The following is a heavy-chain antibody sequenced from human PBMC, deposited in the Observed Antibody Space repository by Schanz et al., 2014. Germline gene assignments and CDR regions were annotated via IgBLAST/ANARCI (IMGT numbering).Heavy chain of an antibody. CDR3: AKDTGYCHGGACYCFEY. CDR2: ISYDGNNE. CDR1: GFTFSSYG. D-gene: IGHD2-8*02. V-gene: IGHV3-30*18. Sequence: QVPLVESGGGVVQPGRSRRLSCEASGFTFSSYGMHWVRQAPGKGLEWVAVISYDGNNEDYADSVKGRFSISRDNSQNTLYLQMDSLRPEDTAVYFCAKDTGYCHGGACYCFEYWGLGILVTVSS. J-gene: IGHJ4*02.